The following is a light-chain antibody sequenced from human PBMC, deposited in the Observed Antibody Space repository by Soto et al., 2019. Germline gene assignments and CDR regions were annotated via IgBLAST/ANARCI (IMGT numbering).Light chain of an antibody. CDR3: CSYAGSGTDNYV. J-gene: IGLJ1*01. CDR2: EGI. CDR1: SSDIGTYNL. V-gene: IGLV2-23*01. Sequence: AVLTQPGSVSGSPGQSITISCTGTSSDIGTYNLVSWYQHYPGKAPKLMIYEGIKRPSGVSNRFSGSKSGNTAFLTISGLQAEDEADYYCCSYAGSGTDNYVFGSGTKVTVL.